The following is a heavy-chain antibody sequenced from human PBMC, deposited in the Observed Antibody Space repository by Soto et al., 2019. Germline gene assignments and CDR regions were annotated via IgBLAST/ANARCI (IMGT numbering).Heavy chain of an antibody. CDR1: GGTFSSHV. D-gene: IGHD2-21*02. J-gene: IGHJ3*02. CDR2: MIPILETS. Sequence: HVQLVQYGPEVQKPGSSLRVSCKASGGTFSSHVFSWLLQAPGQGLVWTGGMIPILETSNYAQKFQGRVSMTEDESTNTVYIELRSLTFEDTAIYYCARPLNCNNSDCYSANDAFNIWGQGTMVTVSS. CDR3: ARPLNCNNSDCYSANDAFNI. V-gene: IGHV1-69*01.